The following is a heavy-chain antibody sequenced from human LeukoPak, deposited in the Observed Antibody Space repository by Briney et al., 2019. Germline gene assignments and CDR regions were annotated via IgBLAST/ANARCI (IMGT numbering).Heavy chain of an antibody. J-gene: IGHJ4*02. CDR2: ISHSGNT. CDR1: GASISSGGDY. CDR3: AREPEGR. D-gene: IGHD1-14*01. V-gene: IGHV4-30-2*01. Sequence: PSETLSLTCTVSGASISSGGDYWSWIRQPPGKGLEWIGYISHSGNTYYKPSLKSRVTISVDRSKNQFSLMLSSVTAADTAVYYCAREPEGRWGQGTLVIVSS.